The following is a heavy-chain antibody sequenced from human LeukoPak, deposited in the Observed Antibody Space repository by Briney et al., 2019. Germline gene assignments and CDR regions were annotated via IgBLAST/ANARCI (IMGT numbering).Heavy chain of an antibody. CDR1: GGSISSGGYS. V-gene: IGHV4-30-2*01. CDR2: IYHSGST. CDR3: ARGSYYGSGSDY. Sequence: SGTLSLTCAVSGGSISSGGYSWSWIRQPPGKGLEWIGYIYHSGSTYYNPSLKSRVTISVDRSKNQFSLKLSSVTAADTAVYYCARGSYYGSGSDYWGQGTLVTVSS. D-gene: IGHD3-10*01. J-gene: IGHJ4*02.